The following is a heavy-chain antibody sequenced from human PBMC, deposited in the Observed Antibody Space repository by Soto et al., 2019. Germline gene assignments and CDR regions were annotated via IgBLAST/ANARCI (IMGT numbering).Heavy chain of an antibody. J-gene: IGHJ4*02. CDR3: VRTSLVVAAATREDY. D-gene: IGHD2-15*01. CDR1: GFTFSSYW. CDR2: ISDGSST. V-gene: IGHV3-74*01. Sequence: EVQLVESGGGLVQPGGSLRLSCAASGFTFSSYWMHWVRQAPGKGLVWVSRISDGSSTSYADSVKGRFTISRDNAKNTLYLQMNILRAEDTAVYYCVRTSLVVAAATREDYWGQGTLVTVSS.